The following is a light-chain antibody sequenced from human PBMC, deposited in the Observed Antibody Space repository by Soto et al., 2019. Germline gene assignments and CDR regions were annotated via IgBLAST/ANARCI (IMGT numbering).Light chain of an antibody. CDR3: AAWDDSLNGRYV. V-gene: IGLV1-44*01. J-gene: IGLJ1*01. CDR1: SSNIGSNT. CDR2: SNN. Sequence: QSVLTQPPSASGTPGQRVTISCSGSSSNIGSNTVNWYQQLPGTAPKLLIYSNNQRPSGVPDRFSGSTSGTSASLAISGLQPEDEADYYCAAWDDSLNGRYVFGTGTKVTVL.